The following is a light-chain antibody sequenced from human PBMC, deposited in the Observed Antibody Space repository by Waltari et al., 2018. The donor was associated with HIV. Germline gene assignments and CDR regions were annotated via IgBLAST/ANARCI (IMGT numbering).Light chain of an antibody. CDR2: VNS. CDR3: AAWDDSLRGPV. V-gene: IGLV1-47*01. Sequence: QSVLTQPPSASGTPGQRVTISCSGSSSTIGSNHVYWYQHLPGTAPKLLIYVNSQRPSGVPDRFSGSKSGTSASLAISGLRSEDEGDYYCAAWDDSLRGPVFGGGSRLTVL. J-gene: IGLJ2*01. CDR1: SSTIGSNH.